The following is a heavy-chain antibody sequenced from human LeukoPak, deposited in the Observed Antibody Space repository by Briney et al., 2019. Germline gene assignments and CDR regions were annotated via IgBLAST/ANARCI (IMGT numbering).Heavy chain of an antibody. V-gene: IGHV3-33*01. J-gene: IGHJ4*02. D-gene: IGHD5-18*01. Sequence: QPGRPLRLSCAASGFTFRSYGMHWVRQAPGKGLEWVAVIWNDGSNKYYADSVKGRFTISRDNSKHTLYLQMNSLRAEDTAVYYCARDGRYTEFDYWGQGTLVTVSS. CDR1: GFTFRSYG. CDR2: IWNDGSNK. CDR3: ARDGRYTEFDY.